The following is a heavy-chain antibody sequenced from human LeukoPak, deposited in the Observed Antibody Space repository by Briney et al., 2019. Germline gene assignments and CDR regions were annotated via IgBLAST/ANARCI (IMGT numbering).Heavy chain of an antibody. CDR3: ATPKGICSSTSCYQNLDY. CDR1: GFTFSSYG. D-gene: IGHD2-2*01. V-gene: IGHV3-30*02. J-gene: IGHJ4*02. CDR2: IRYDGSNK. Sequence: GGSLRLSCAASGFTFSSYGMHWVRQAPGKGLEWVAFIRYDGSNKYYADSVKGRFTISRDNSKNTLYLQMNSLRAEDTAVYYCATPKGICSSTSCYQNLDYWGQGTLVTVSS.